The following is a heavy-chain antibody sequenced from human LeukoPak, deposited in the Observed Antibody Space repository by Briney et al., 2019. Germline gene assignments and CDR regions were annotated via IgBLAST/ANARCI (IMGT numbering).Heavy chain of an antibody. CDR2: IYYSGST. D-gene: IGHD1-1*01. V-gene: IGHV4-39*07. J-gene: IGHJ5*02. Sequence: PSETLSLTCTVSGGSISSSSYYWGWIRQPPGKGLVWIGSIYYSGSTYYNPSLKSRVTMSVDTSKNQFSLKLSSVTAADTAVYYCARALNWNWFDPWGQGTLVTVSS. CDR1: GGSISSSSYY. CDR3: ARALNWNWFDP.